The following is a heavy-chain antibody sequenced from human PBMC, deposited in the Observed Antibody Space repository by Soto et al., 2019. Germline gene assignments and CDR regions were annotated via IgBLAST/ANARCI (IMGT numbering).Heavy chain of an antibody. CDR2: IWFDGSNK. CDR3: ARDLRGEGHSAPAPDY. D-gene: IGHD3-16*01. Sequence: PGGSLRLSCAASGFTFSNYNMYWVRQAPGKGLEWVAVIWFDGSNKYYVDSVKGRFTVSRDNSKNTLYLKMNSLSAEDTAVYYCARDLRGEGHSAPAPDYWGQGTLVTVSS. J-gene: IGHJ4*02. CDR1: GFTFSNYN. V-gene: IGHV3-33*01.